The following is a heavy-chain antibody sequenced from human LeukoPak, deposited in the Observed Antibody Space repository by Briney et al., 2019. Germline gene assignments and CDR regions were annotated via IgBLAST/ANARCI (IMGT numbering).Heavy chain of an antibody. CDR3: TTDSLEVLLWFGELSMHGGVI. CDR1: GFTFSSYS. J-gene: IGHJ4*02. Sequence: PGGSLRLSCAASGFTFSSYSMNWVRQAPGKGLEWVGRIKSKTDGGTTDYAAPVKGRFTISRDDSKNTLYLQMNSLKTEDTAVYYSTTDSLEVLLWFGELSMHGGVIWGQGTLVTVSS. D-gene: IGHD3-10*01. CDR2: IKSKTDGGTT. V-gene: IGHV3-15*01.